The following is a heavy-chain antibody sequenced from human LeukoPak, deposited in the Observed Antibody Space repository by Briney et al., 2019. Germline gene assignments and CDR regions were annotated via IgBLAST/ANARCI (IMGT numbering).Heavy chain of an antibody. Sequence: GGSLRLSCAASGFTFSSYWMSWVRQAPGKGLEWVANIKQGGSEKYYVDSVKGRFTISRDNAKNSLYLQMNSLRAEDTAVYYCQGSTMIVADTPDAFDIWGQGTMVTVSS. J-gene: IGHJ3*02. V-gene: IGHV3-7*01. CDR2: IKQGGSEK. D-gene: IGHD3-22*01. CDR1: GFTFSSYW. CDR3: QGSTMIVADTPDAFDI.